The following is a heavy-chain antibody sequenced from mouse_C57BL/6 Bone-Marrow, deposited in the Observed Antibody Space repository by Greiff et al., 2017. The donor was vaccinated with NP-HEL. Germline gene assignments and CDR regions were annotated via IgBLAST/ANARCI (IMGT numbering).Heavy chain of an antibody. CDR2: INYDGSST. J-gene: IGHJ2*01. CDR3: ARGDWDYFDY. Sequence: EVMLVESEGGLVQPGSSMKLSCTASGFTFSDYYMAWVRQVPEKGLEWVANINYDGSSTYYLDSLKSRFIISRDNAKNILYLQMSSLKSEDTATYYCARGDWDYFDYRGQGTTLTVSS. V-gene: IGHV5-16*01. CDR1: GFTFSDYY. D-gene: IGHD4-1*01.